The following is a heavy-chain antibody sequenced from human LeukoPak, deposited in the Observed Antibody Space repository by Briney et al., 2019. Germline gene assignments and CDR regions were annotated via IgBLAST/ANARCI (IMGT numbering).Heavy chain of an antibody. CDR1: GYTFTGYY. Sequence: ASVKVSCKASGYTFTGYYMHWVRQAPGQGLEWMGWINPNSGGTNYAQKFQGRVTMTRDTSISTAYMELSGLRSDDTAVYYCARRQMGKTTVDPWGQGTLVTVSS. CDR3: ARRQMGKTTVDP. V-gene: IGHV1-2*02. CDR2: INPNSGGT. J-gene: IGHJ5*02. D-gene: IGHD4-17*01.